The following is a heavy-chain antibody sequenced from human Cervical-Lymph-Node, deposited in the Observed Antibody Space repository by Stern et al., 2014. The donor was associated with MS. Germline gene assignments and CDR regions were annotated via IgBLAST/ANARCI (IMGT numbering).Heavy chain of an antibody. D-gene: IGHD3-3*01. CDR1: GGSISSSSYY. V-gene: IGHV4-39*01. Sequence: QVQLQESGPGLVKPSETLSLTCTVSGGSISSSSYYWGWIRQPPGKGLEWIGSIYYSGSTYYNSSLKSRVTISVDTSRNQFSLKLKSVTAADTAVYYCARNDFSDYCASTDCPFYHYYGMDFWGQGTTVTVSS. J-gene: IGHJ6*02. CDR2: IYYSGST. CDR3: ARNDFSDYCASTDCPFYHYYGMDF.